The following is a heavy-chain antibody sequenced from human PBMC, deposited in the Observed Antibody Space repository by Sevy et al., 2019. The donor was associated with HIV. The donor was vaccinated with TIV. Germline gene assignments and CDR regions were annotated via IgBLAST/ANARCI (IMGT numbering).Heavy chain of an antibody. CDR1: GYTFAAYY. Sequence: ASVKVSCKTSGYTFAAYYIHWVRQAPGQGPEWLGLIYPNGGDTTFAQKFQGRVTVTMSTSINTVYMELNRLRSDDPAVYYCARGKREEWLLYLDNWGQGTLVTVSS. D-gene: IGHD3-3*01. J-gene: IGHJ4*02. CDR2: IYPNGGDT. CDR3: ARGKREEWLLYLDN. V-gene: IGHV1-2*02.